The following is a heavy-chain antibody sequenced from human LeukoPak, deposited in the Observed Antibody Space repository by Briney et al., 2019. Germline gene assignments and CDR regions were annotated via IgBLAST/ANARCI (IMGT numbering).Heavy chain of an antibody. D-gene: IGHD1-1*01. Sequence: GGSLRLSCAASGFTFSSYGMHWVRQAPGKGLEWVAVIWYDGNNKYYADSVKGRFTISRDSSKNTLYLQMSSLRAEDTAVFYCAREGTGTTGAFDIWGQGTMVTVSS. CDR3: AREGTGTTGAFDI. CDR1: GFTFSSYG. V-gene: IGHV3-33*01. CDR2: IWYDGNNK. J-gene: IGHJ3*02.